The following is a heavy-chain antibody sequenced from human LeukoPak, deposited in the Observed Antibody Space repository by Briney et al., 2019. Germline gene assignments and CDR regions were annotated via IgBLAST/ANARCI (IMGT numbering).Heavy chain of an antibody. D-gene: IGHD5-18*01. CDR3: ASLNSYGKKYYFDY. V-gene: IGHV1-2*06. J-gene: IGHJ4*02. Sequence: ASVKVSCKASGYTFTGYYMHWVRQAPGQGLEWMGRINPNSGGTNYAQKFQGRVTMTRDTSISTAYMELSRLRSDDTAVYYCASLNSYGKKYYFDYWGQGTLVTVSS. CDR1: GYTFTGYY. CDR2: INPNSGGT.